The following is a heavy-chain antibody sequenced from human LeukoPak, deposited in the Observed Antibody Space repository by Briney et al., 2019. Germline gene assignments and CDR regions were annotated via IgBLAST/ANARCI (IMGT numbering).Heavy chain of an antibody. D-gene: IGHD3-22*01. J-gene: IGHJ4*02. CDR3: ATSYRHYDSSGYYLLPLDY. V-gene: IGHV3-23*01. CDR1: GFTFSSYA. CDR2: ISGSGGST. Sequence: GGSLRLSCVASGFTFSSYAMSWVRQAPGKGLEWVSAISGSGGSTYYADSVKGRFTISRDNSKNTLYLQMNSLRAEDTAVYYCATSYRHYDSSGYYLLPLDYWGQGTLVTVSS.